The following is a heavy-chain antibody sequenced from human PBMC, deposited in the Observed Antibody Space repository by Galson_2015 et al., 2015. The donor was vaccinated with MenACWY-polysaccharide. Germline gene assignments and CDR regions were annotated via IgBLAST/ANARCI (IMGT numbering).Heavy chain of an antibody. Sequence: SVRVSCAASGFAFSNYALTWVRQAPGKGLEWVSVMSGSGDSTVYADTVRGRFTISRDSFKNTVFLQMDSLIAEDTAMYYCAKGGGDRPYSVLDFWGQGTLVTVSS. CDR1: GFAFSNYA. D-gene: IGHD2-15*01. V-gene: IGHV3-23*01. CDR3: AKGGGDRPYSVLDF. CDR2: MSGSGDST. J-gene: IGHJ4*02.